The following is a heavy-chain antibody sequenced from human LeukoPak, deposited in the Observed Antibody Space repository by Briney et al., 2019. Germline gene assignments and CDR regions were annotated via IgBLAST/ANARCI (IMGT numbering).Heavy chain of an antibody. CDR1: GFTFSSYA. D-gene: IGHD2-2*01. CDR3: AKDHQDIVVVPAAVNAFDI. V-gene: IGHV3-30-3*01. J-gene: IGHJ3*02. CDR2: ISYDGSNK. Sequence: GRSLRLSCAASGFTFSSYAMHWVRQAPGKGLEWVAVISYDGSNKYYADSVKGRFTISRDNSKNTLYLQMNSLRAEDTAVYYCAKDHQDIVVVPAAVNAFDIWGQGTMVTVSS.